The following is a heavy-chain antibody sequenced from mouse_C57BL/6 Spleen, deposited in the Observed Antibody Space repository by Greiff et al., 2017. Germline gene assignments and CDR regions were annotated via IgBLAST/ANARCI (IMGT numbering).Heavy chain of an antibody. Sequence: QVQLQQSGAELVKPGASVKLSCKASGYTFTSYWMHWVKQRPGQGLEWIGMIHPNSGSTNYNEKFKSKATLTVDKSSSTAYMQLSSLTSEDSAVYYCARSVYSNWYFDVWGTGTTVTVSS. CDR3: ARSVYSNWYFDV. J-gene: IGHJ1*03. D-gene: IGHD2-5*01. V-gene: IGHV1-64*01. CDR1: GYTFTSYW. CDR2: IHPNSGST.